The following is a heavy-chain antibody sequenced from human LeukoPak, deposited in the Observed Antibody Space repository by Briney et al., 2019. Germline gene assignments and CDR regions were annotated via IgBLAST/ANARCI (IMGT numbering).Heavy chain of an antibody. D-gene: IGHD2-15*01. CDR2: ISYDGSNK. CDR1: GFTFSSYA. J-gene: IGHJ3*02. CDR3: ARDGYCSGGSCYRAFDI. Sequence: PGRSLRLSCAASGFTFSSYAMHWVRQAPGKGLEWVAVISYDGSNKYYADSVKGRFTISRDNSKNTLYLQMNSLRAEDTAVYYCARDGYCSGGSCYRAFDIWGQGTMVTVSS. V-gene: IGHV3-30*04.